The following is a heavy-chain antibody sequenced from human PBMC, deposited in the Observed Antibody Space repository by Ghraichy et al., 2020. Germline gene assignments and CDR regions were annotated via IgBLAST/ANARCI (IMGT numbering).Heavy chain of an antibody. D-gene: IGHD2-2*01. V-gene: IGHV3-23*01. CDR2: IVSGGGFT. J-gene: IGHJ4*02. CDR3: ARDQGYCSSSSCYFDY. Sequence: WITQIVSGGGFTYYADSVKGRFTISRDNSKNMLYLQMNSLRAEATALYYCARDQGYCSSSSCYFDYWVRETPAT.